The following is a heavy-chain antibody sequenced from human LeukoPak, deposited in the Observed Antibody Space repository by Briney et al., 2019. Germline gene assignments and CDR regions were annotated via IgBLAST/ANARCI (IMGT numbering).Heavy chain of an antibody. Sequence: GSLRLSCTASGFTFGDYAMSWFRQAPGKGLEWVGFIRSKAYGGTTEYAVSVKGRFTISRDDSKSIAYLQMNSLKTEDTAVYYCTRANWNYDQRLFDYWGQGTLVTVSS. V-gene: IGHV3-49*03. CDR3: TRANWNYDQRLFDY. J-gene: IGHJ4*02. CDR2: IRSKAYGGTT. CDR1: GFTFGDYA. D-gene: IGHD1-7*01.